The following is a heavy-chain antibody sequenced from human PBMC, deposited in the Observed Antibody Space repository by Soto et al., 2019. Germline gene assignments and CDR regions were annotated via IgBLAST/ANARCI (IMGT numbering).Heavy chain of an antibody. V-gene: IGHV3-30*18. CDR2: LSYDGHNE. D-gene: IGHD3-10*01. CDR1: GVAFSTYG. J-gene: IGHJ4*02. CDR3: AKDRGFGEYLFDS. Sequence: QVQLVESGGAVVQPGTSLRLSCAASGVAFSTYGVHWVRQAPGKGLEWVAILSYDGHNEYYTDSVQGRFTISRDTSRNTLYLQIDRLRADDTAMYYCAKDRGFGEYLFDSWGQGTLVTVSS.